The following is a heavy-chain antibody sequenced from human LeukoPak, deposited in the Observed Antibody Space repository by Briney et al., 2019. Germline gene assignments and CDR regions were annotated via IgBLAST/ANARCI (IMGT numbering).Heavy chain of an antibody. CDR2: ISAYNGNT. Sequence: ASVKVSCKASGYTFTNYAFRWVRQAPGQGLEWMGWISAYNGNTKYAQKFQGRVTMTTDTSTSTAYMELRSLRSDDTAVYYCAREGSSGPFNRFDPWGQGTLVTVSS. J-gene: IGHJ5*02. D-gene: IGHD6-19*01. CDR3: AREGSSGPFNRFDP. V-gene: IGHV1-18*01. CDR1: GYTFTNYA.